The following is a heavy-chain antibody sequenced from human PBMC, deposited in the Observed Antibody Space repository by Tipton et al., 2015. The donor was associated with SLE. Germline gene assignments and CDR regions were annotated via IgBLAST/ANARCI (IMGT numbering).Heavy chain of an antibody. V-gene: IGHV4-38-2*01. CDR1: GYSISSAYY. D-gene: IGHD3-16*01. J-gene: IGHJ4*02. CDR2: INHSGST. CDR3: ARGLGLLRQPLSY. Sequence: TLSLTCDVSGYSISSAYYWGWIRQPPGKGLEWIGEINHSGSTNYNPSLKSRVTISVDTSKNQFSLKLSSVTAADTAVYYCARGLGLLRQPLSYWGQGTLVTVSS.